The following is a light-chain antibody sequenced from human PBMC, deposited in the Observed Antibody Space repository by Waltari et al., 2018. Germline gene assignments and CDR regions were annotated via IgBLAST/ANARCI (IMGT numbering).Light chain of an antibody. V-gene: IGKV1-5*03. CDR3: QQYKTYYT. CDR2: RAS. CDR1: QSISIG. J-gene: IGKJ2*01. Sequence: DIQMTQSPSTLSASVGDRVTLTCRASQSISIGLAWYQQKPGRAPELLIYRASYLESGVPSRFSGSGSGTEFTLTISSLQPDDFATYYCQQYKTYYTFGQGTKLEIK.